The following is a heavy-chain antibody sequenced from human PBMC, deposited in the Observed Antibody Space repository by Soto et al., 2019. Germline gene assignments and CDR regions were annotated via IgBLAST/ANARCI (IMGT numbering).Heavy chain of an antibody. J-gene: IGHJ4*02. V-gene: IGHV1-18*01. CDR3: ARVDPRGVAVVRDY. CDR2: ISGFNGQT. CDR1: GNTFASHG. D-gene: IGHD3-10*01. Sequence: VSVKVSCKASGNTFASHGFSWVRQAPEQGLEWMGWISGFNGQTNYALKFQGRVTLTTDASTSTAYMELRSLRSDDTAVYFCARVDPRGVAVVRDYWGQGTLVTVSS.